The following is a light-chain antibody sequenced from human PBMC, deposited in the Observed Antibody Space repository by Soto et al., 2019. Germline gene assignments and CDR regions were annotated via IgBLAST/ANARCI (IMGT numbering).Light chain of an antibody. J-gene: IGLJ2*01. V-gene: IGLV1-40*01. CDR2: GNN. Sequence: QSVLTQPPSASGSPGQRVTISCTGSSSNIGAGYDVHWYQQLPGTAPKLLIYGNNNRPSGVPDRFSGSKSGTSASLAVTGLEAEDEADYDCYCYASGRDVLDVFGAGTKLTVL. CDR1: SSNIGAGYD. CDR3: YCYASGRDVLDV.